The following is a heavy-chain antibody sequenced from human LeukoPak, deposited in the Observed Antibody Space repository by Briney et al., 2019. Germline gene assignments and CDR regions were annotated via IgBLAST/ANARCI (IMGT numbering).Heavy chain of an antibody. CDR1: GGSISSSNW. V-gene: IGHV4-4*02. CDR3: ATRDTALYAFDI. Sequence: SETLSLTCAVSGGSISSSNWWSWVRPPPGKGLEWIGEIYHSGSTNYNPSLKSRVTISVDKSKNQFSLKLSSVTAADTAVYYCATRDTALYAFDIWGQGTMVTVSS. D-gene: IGHD5-24*01. CDR2: IYHSGST. J-gene: IGHJ3*02.